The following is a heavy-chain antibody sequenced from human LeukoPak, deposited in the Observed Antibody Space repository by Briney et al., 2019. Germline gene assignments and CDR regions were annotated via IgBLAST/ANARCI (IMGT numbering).Heavy chain of an antibody. V-gene: IGHV4-59*01. CDR2: SYHTGST. D-gene: IGHD6-13*01. J-gene: IGHJ4*02. CDR1: GDSISSYY. CDR3: ATGYSSTWYYFDY. Sequence: SETLSFTCTVSGDSISSYYWSWIRQPPGKGLEWIGYSYHTGSTNYNPSLKSRVTISVDTSKNQFSLKLSSVTAGDTAVYYCATGYSSTWYYFDYWGQGTLVTVSS.